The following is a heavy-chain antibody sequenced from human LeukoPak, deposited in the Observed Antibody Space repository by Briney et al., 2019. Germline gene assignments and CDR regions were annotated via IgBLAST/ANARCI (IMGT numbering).Heavy chain of an antibody. CDR2: NYYSGST. CDR3: ARDIVVVPADLYYYYMDG. D-gene: IGHD2-2*01. V-gene: IGHV4-39*01. CDR1: GGSISSSSYY. Sequence: SETLSLTCTVSGGSISSSSYYWGWIRQPPGKELEWIGSNYYSGSTYYNPSLKSRVSISVDTSKNQFSLKLSSVTAADTAVYYCARDIVVVPADLYYYYMDGWGKGTTVTVSS. J-gene: IGHJ6*03.